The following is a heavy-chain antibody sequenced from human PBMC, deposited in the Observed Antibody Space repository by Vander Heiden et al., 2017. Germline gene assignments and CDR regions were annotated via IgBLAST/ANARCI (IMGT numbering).Heavy chain of an antibody. J-gene: IGHJ6*02. Sequence: QVQLVESGGGVVQPGRSLRLSCAASGFTFSSYAMHWVRQAPGKGLEWVAVLWYDERDDYYADAVKGRFTASRDDSKNTMFLQMNSLRVEDTAVYYCARVRLVAAGGTYYYYGMDVWGQGTTVTVSS. CDR3: ARVRLVAAGGTYYYYGMDV. D-gene: IGHD6-13*01. CDR1: GFTFSSYA. CDR2: LWYDERDD. V-gene: IGHV3-33*01.